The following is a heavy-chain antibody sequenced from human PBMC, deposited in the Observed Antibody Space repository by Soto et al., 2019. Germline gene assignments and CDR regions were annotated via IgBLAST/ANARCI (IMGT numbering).Heavy chain of an antibody. J-gene: IGHJ5*02. CDR1: GYTFTSYG. CDR2: ISAYNGNT. V-gene: IGHV1-18*01. CDR3: ARDGLYCSSTSCYYDL. D-gene: IGHD2-2*01. Sequence: QVQLVQSGAEVKKPGASVKVSCKASGYTFTSYGISWVRQAPGQGLEWMGWISAYNGNTNYAQKLQGRVTMTTDTSKSKDYMELRSLRSDDTAVYYCARDGLYCSSTSCYYDLWGQGTLVTGSS.